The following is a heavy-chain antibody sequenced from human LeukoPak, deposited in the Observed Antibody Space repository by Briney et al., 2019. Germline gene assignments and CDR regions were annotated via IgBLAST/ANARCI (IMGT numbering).Heavy chain of an antibody. V-gene: IGHV1-8*01. Sequence: GASVKVSCKASGYTFTSYDINWVRQATGQGLEWMGWMNPNSGNTGYAQKFQGRVTMTRNTSISTAYMELSSLRSEDTAVYYCARVPYYDILTGYYPPDYWGQGTLVTVSS. CDR2: MNPNSGNT. CDR3: ARVPYYDILTGYYPPDY. CDR1: GYTFTSYD. J-gene: IGHJ4*02. D-gene: IGHD3-9*01.